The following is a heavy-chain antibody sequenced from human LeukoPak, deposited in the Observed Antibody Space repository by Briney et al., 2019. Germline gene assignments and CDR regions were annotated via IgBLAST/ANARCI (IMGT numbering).Heavy chain of an antibody. CDR3: ARGPSITMVRGGQWYYYMDV. Sequence: GASVKVSCKASGYTFTSYFMHWMRQAPGQGPEWMGIINPSGGSTNYAQKFQGRVTMTRDTSTNTVYMELSSLRSEDTAVYYCARGPSITMVRGGQWYYYMDVWGKGTTVTISS. CDR1: GYTFTSYF. CDR2: INPSGGST. J-gene: IGHJ6*03. V-gene: IGHV1-46*01. D-gene: IGHD3-10*01.